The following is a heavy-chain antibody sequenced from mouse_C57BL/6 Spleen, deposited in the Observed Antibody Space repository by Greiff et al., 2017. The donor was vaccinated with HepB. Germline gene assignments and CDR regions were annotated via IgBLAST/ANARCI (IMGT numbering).Heavy chain of an antibody. CDR1: GFTFSDYG. CDR3: ARFYYDYDTY. V-gene: IGHV5-17*01. Sequence: DVQLVESGGGLVKPGGSLKLSCAASGFTFSDYGMHWVRQAPEKGLEWVAYISSGSSTIYYADTVKGRFTISRDNAKNTLFLQMTSLRSEDTAMYYCARFYYDYDTYWGQGTLVTVSA. D-gene: IGHD2-4*01. J-gene: IGHJ3*01. CDR2: ISSGSSTI.